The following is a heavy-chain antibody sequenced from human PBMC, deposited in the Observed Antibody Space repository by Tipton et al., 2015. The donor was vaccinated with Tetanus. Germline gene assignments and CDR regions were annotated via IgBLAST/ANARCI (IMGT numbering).Heavy chain of an antibody. J-gene: IGHJ4*02. CDR2: FFPGDSES. Sequence: VQLVQSGAEAKKPGESLKISCRGSGYSVSSYWIAWVRQVPGKGLEWMGIFFPGDSESRYSPSFQGQVTMSGDNSIRTAYLQWNSLRASDTATYYCAKVSAPGTIATGNFDYWGQGTPVTVSS. CDR1: GYSVSSYW. D-gene: IGHD1-1*01. CDR3: AKVSAPGTIATGNFDY. V-gene: IGHV5-51*01.